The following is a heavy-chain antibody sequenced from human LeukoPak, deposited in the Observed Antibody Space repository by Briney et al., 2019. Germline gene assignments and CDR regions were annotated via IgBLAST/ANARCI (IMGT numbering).Heavy chain of an antibody. D-gene: IGHD3-16*01. CDR3: ATGLALYRIFDY. CDR1: GYTLTELS. J-gene: IGHJ4*02. V-gene: IGHV1-24*01. CDR2: FDPEDGET. Sequence: ASVKVSCKVSGYTLTELSMHWVRQAPGKGLEWMGGFDPEDGETIYAQKFQGRVTMTEDTSTDTAYMELSSLRSEDTAVYYCATGLALYRIFDYWGQGTLVTVSS.